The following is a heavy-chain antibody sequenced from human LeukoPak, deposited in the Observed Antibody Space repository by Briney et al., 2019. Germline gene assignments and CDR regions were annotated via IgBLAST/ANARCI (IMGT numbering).Heavy chain of an antibody. Sequence: PGGSLRLSCAASGFAFSGYALHWVRQAPGKGLEWVAFIRYDGSNKYYADSVKGRFTISRDNAKNSLYLQMNSLRAEDTAVYYCARHLQGGRLLSVGHIDIWGQGTMVTVSS. J-gene: IGHJ3*02. CDR3: ARHLQGGRLLSVGHIDI. CDR1: GFAFSGYA. V-gene: IGHV3-30*02. CDR2: IRYDGSNK. D-gene: IGHD3-3*01.